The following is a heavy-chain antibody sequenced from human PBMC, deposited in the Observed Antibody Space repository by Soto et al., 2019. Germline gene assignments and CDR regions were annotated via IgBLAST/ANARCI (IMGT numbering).Heavy chain of an antibody. CDR3: ARDQGGSAYFDY. CDR1: GFTFSSYG. Sequence: AGGSLRLSCAASGFTFSSYGMHWVRQAPGKGLEWVAVIWYDGSNKYYADSVKGRFTISRDNSKNTLYLQMNSLRAEDTAVYYCARDQGGSAYFDYWGQGTLVTVSS. J-gene: IGHJ4*02. V-gene: IGHV3-33*01. D-gene: IGHD3-10*01. CDR2: IWYDGSNK.